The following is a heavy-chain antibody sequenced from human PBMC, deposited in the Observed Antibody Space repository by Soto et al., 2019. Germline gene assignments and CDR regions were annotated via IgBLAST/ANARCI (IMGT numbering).Heavy chain of an antibody. V-gene: IGHV4-30-2*01. CDR3: AGWGIYVPGLDP. CDR2: IYHSGST. D-gene: IGHD3-16*01. J-gene: IGHJ5*02. Sequence: PSETLSLTCAVSGGSISSGGYSWSWIRQPPGKGLEWIGYIYHSGSTYYNPSLKSRVTISVDRSKNQFSLKLSSVTAADTAVYYGAGWGIYVPGLDPGGKGSSVTVPS. CDR1: GGSISSGGYS.